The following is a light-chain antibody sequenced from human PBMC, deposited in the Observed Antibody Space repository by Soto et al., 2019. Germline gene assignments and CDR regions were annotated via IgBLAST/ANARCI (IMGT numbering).Light chain of an antibody. CDR3: HQYNHWRGYT. CDR1: QSVSSN. J-gene: IGKJ2*01. V-gene: IGKV3-15*01. Sequence: EIVMTQSPATLSVSPGERATLSCRASQSVSSNLAWYQQKPGQAPRLLISGAFTRATGVPARFSASGSGTEFTLTISSLQSEDFAVYYCHQYNHWRGYTFGQGTKLEIK. CDR2: GAF.